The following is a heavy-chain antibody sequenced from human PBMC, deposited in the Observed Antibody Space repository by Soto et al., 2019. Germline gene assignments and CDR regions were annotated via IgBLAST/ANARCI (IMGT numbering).Heavy chain of an antibody. D-gene: IGHD3-3*01. V-gene: IGHV6-1*01. CDR3: ARDRYTYYDFCSCPSIPPSYGMDV. CDR2: TYYRSKWYN. J-gene: IGHJ6*02. Sequence: PSQTLSLTCAISGDSVSSNSAAWNWIRQSPSRSLEWLGRTYYRSKWYNDYAVSVKSRITINPDTSKNQFSLQLNSVTPEDTAVYYCARDRYTYYDFCSCPSIPPSYGMDVRAQGSSVTVSS. CDR1: GDSVSSNSAA.